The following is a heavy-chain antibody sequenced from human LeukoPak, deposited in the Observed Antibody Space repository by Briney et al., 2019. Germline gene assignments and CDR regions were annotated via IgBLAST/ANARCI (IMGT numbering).Heavy chain of an antibody. D-gene: IGHD1-26*01. CDR1: GGSFSRGGYY. V-gene: IGHV4-31*03. J-gene: IGHJ4*02. CDR2: ISYSGST. CDR3: VRDSGSYYFDY. Sequence: SDTLSLTCTASGGSFSRGGYYWSWSRQHRGKGLEWIGYISYSGSTYYNPSLKSRVTISVDTSKNQFSRKLSSVTAADTAVYYCVRDSGSYYFDYWGQGTLVTVSS.